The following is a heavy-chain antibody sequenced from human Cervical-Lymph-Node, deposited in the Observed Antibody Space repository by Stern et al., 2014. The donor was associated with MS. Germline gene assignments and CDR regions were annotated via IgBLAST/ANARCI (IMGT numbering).Heavy chain of an antibody. CDR2: ISSSGIFI. CDR1: GFTFSTYT. V-gene: IGHV3-21*01. J-gene: IGHJ6*02. D-gene: IGHD2-2*01. Sequence: EVQLVQSGGGLVEPGGSLRLSCAASGFTFSTYTMNWVRQAPGKGLEWVSSISSSGIFIYYAESVKGRFTISRDNAKNSLYLQMNSLRAEDTAVYSCAREPDVIPAGLDYYYYGMDVWGQGTTVTVSS. CDR3: AREPDVIPAGLDYYYYGMDV.